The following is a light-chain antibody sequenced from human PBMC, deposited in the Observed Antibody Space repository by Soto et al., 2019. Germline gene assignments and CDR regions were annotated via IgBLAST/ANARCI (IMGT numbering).Light chain of an antibody. CDR1: SSDFGGYNY. CDR3: SSSRDSSTTHYV. Sequence: QSALTQPSSLSRSPGQSITISCTGTSSDFGGYNYVSWYQQHPGKAPKLMIYDVSNRPSGVSNRFSGSKSGNTASLTISGLQAEDEADYYCSSSRDSSTTHYVFGTGTKLTVL. V-gene: IGLV2-14*03. CDR2: DVS. J-gene: IGLJ1*01.